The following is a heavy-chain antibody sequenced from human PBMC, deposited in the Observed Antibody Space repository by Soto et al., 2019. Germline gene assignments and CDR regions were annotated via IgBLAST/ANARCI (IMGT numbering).Heavy chain of an antibody. J-gene: IGHJ6*03. Sequence: ASVKVSCKASGYTFTGYYMHWVRQAPGQGLEWMGWINPNSGGTNYAQKFQGWVTMTRDTSISTAYMELSRLRSDDTAMYYCARGGYCSSTSCYDDYYYYMDVWGKGTTVTVSS. CDR2: INPNSGGT. V-gene: IGHV1-2*04. D-gene: IGHD2-2*01. CDR1: GYTFTGYY. CDR3: ARGGYCSSTSCYDDYYYYMDV.